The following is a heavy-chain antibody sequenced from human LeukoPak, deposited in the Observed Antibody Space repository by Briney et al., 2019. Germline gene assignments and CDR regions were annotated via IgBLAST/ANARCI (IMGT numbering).Heavy chain of an antibody. D-gene: IGHD6-19*01. CDR3: ARASQVHRVVSFDSSGWYDRYFDY. CDR1: GFTFSDYY. V-gene: IGHV3-11*01. CDR2: ISSSGSTI. Sequence: PGGSLRLSCAASGFTFSDYYMSWIRQAPGKGLEWVSYISSSGSTIYYADSVKGRFTISRDNAKNSLYLQMNSLRAEDTAVYYCARASQVHRVVSFDSSGWYDRYFDYWGQGTLVTVSS. J-gene: IGHJ4*02.